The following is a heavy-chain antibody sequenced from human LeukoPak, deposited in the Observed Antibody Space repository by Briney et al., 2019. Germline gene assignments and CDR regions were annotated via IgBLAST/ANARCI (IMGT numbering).Heavy chain of an antibody. CDR3: AKGAYYAPDYGMDV. CDR2: ISYDGSHK. Sequence: GGSLRLSCAASGFTFSSYAMHWVRQAPGKGLEWVAVISYDGSHKDYADSVKGQFTISRDNSKNTLYLQMNSLRPEDTAVYYCAKGAYYAPDYGMDVWGQGTTVTVSS. J-gene: IGHJ6*02. CDR1: GFTFSSYA. D-gene: IGHD3-3*01. V-gene: IGHV3-30*18.